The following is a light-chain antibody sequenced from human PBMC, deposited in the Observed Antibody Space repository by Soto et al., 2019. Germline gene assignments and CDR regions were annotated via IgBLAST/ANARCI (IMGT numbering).Light chain of an antibody. Sequence: DIQMTQSPFSLSASVGDRVTITCRASRSINIFLNWYQQKPGGAAKLLIYSASTLQTGVPSRFTGSGSGTDFTLSISSLHPEDTATYYCQQGYGTPFTFGQGTRLEIQ. CDR1: RSINIF. J-gene: IGKJ5*01. CDR2: SAS. CDR3: QQGYGTPFT. V-gene: IGKV1-39*01.